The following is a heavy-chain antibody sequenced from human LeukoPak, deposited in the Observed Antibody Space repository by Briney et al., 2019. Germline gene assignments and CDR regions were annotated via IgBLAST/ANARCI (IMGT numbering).Heavy chain of an antibody. CDR3: ARTTEGGYSYGYFYYYYMDV. D-gene: IGHD5-18*01. CDR2: INHSGST. V-gene: IGHV4-34*01. Sequence: SETLSLTCAVYGGSFSGYYWSWIRQPPGKGLEWIGEINHSGSTNYNPSLKSRVTISVDTSKNQFSLKLSSVTAADTAVYYCARTTEGGYSYGYFYYYYMDVWGKGTTVTVSS. CDR1: GGSFSGYY. J-gene: IGHJ6*03.